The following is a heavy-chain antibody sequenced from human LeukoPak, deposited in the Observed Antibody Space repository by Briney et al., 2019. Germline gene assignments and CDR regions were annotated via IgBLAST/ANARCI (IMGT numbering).Heavy chain of an antibody. CDR3: ARVWTPPSWYWDCYYYMDV. CDR1: GYTFTSYD. J-gene: IGHJ6*03. CDR2: MNPNSGNT. Sequence: GASVKVSCKASGYTFTSYDINWVRQATGQGLEWMGWMNPNSGNTGYAQKFQGRVTITRNTSISTAYMELSSLRSEDTAVYYCARVWTPPSWYWDCYYYMDVWGKGTTVTVSS. D-gene: IGHD6-13*01. V-gene: IGHV1-8*03.